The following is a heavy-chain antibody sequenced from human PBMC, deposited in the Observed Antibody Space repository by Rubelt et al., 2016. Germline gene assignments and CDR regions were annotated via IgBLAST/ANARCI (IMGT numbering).Heavy chain of an antibody. CDR2: IISDGSTT. D-gene: IGHD5-18*01. V-gene: IGHV3-74*01. CDR3: TRAVHTAVPSPFWYFDF. Sequence: KGLVWVAQIISDGSTTTYADSVKGRFTISRDIAKNTVYLQMDSLRAEDTAVYYCTRAVHTAVPSPFWYFDFWGQGTLVTVSS. J-gene: IGHJ4*02.